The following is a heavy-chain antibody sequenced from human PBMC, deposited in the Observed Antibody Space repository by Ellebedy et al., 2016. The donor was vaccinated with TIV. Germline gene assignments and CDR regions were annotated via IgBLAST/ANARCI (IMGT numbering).Heavy chain of an antibody. J-gene: IGHJ4*02. D-gene: IGHD1-26*01. CDR2: ISGSGGST. V-gene: IGHV3-23*01. CDR1: GFTFSNYA. Sequence: GESLKISCAASGFTFSNYAMTWVRQAPGKGLEWVSAISGSGGSTYYADSVKGRFTISRDNSKNTLYLQMNSLRAEDTAVYYCAKDSGSYPDWGQGTLVTVSS. CDR3: AKDSGSYPD.